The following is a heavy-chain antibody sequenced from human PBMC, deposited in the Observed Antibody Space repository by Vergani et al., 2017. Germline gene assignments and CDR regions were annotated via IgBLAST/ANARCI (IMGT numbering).Heavy chain of an antibody. CDR2: GDPEDGET. D-gene: IGHD4-17*01. Sequence: EVQLVQSGAEVKKPGATMKISCKVSGYTFTDHYMHWVKQAPGKGLEWMGLGDPEDGETIYAEKFKGRVTIAADTSTDTAHMELSSLRSEDTAVYYCATPQTVTTGGMEVWGQGTTVIVSS. CDR1: GYTFTDHY. J-gene: IGHJ6*02. V-gene: IGHV1-69-2*01. CDR3: ATPQTVTTGGMEV.